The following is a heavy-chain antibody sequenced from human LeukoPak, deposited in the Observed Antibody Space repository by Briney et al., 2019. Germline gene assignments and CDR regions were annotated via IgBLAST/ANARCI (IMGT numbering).Heavy chain of an antibody. CDR2: ISGSGGST. V-gene: IGHV3-23*01. CDR3: AMPCGGPEGDP. J-gene: IGHJ5*02. D-gene: IGHD6-25*01. Sequence: PGGSLRLSCAASGFTFSSYAMSWVRQAPGKGLEWVSAISGSGGSTYYADSVKGRFTISRDNSKNTLYLQMHSLRAEDTPVYYCAMPCGGPEGDPWGQGTLVTVSS. CDR1: GFTFSSYA.